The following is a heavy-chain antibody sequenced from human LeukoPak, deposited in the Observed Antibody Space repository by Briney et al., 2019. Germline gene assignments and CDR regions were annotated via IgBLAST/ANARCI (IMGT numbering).Heavy chain of an antibody. CDR2: IYPGDTDT. J-gene: IGHJ4*02. D-gene: IGHD6-19*01. V-gene: IGHV5-51*01. CDR3: ARSAGYSSGWELDY. Sequence: KVSCKASGYTFTSYDINWVRQMPGKGLEWMGIIYPGDTDTRYSPSFQGQVTISDDKSISTAYLQWSSLKASDTAMYYCARSAGYSSGWELDYWGQGTLVTVSS. CDR1: GYTFTSYD.